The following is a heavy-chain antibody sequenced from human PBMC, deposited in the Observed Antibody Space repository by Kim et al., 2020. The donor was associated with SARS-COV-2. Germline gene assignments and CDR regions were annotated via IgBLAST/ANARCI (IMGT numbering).Heavy chain of an antibody. V-gene: IGHV7-4-1*02. J-gene: IGHJ6*02. D-gene: IGHD2-15*01. CDR1: GYTFTSYA. CDR3: ARTGVVAANRDYYYGMYV. Sequence: SVKVSCKASGYTFTSYAMNWVRQAPGQGLEWMGWINTITGNPTYAQGFTGRFVFSLDTSVSTAYLQISSLKAEDTAVYYCARTGVVAANRDYYYGMYVWGQGTTVTVSS. CDR2: INTITGNP.